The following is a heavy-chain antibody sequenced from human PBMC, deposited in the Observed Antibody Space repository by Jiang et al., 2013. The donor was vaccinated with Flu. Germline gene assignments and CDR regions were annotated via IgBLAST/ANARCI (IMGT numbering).Heavy chain of an antibody. CDR3: ARERAGSGYYY. V-gene: IGHV4-39*02. CDR1: GGSISSSSYY. J-gene: IGHJ4*02. D-gene: IGHD3-3*01. CDR2: IYYSGST. Sequence: GSGLVKPSETLSLTCTVSGGSISSSSYYWGWIRQPPGKGLEWIGSIYYSGSTYYNPSLKSRVTISVDTSKNQFSLKLSSVTAADTAVYYCARERAGSGYYYWGQGTLVTVSS.